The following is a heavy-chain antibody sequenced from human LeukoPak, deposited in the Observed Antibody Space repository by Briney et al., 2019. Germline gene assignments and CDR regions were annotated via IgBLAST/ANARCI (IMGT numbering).Heavy chain of an antibody. CDR2: INHSGST. CDR3: ARAPRRRYDILTGYRNWFDP. V-gene: IGHV4-34*01. D-gene: IGHD3-9*01. J-gene: IGHJ5*02. CDR1: GGSFSGYY. Sequence: SETLSPTXAVYGGSFSGYYWSWIRQPPGKGLEWIGEINHSGSTNYNPSLKSRVTISVDTSKNQFSLKLSSVTAADTAVYYCARAPRRRYDILTGYRNWFDPWGQGTLVTVSS.